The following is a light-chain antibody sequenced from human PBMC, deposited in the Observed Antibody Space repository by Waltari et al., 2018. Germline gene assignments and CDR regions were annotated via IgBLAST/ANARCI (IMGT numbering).Light chain of an antibody. CDR3: SSYTSSSTLV. J-gene: IGLJ1*01. CDR1: SSDLGGYNT. V-gene: IGLV2-14*03. CDR2: DVS. Sequence: QSALTQPASVSGSPGQSITISCTGTSSDLGGYNTFYWYQQHPGKAPKLMIYDVSNRPSGVSNRFSGSKSGNTASLTISGLQAEDEADYYCSSYTSSSTLVFGTGTKVTVL.